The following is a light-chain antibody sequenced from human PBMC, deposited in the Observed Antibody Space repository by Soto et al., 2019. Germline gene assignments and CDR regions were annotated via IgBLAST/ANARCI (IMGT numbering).Light chain of an antibody. J-gene: IGKJ4*01. Sequence: DIQMTQSPSSLSASVGDRVTITCRASQSISAYLSWFQQKPGKAPKLLIHGASRLQSGVPSRFSGSGSGTGFTLTISGLQPEDFAIYYCQQTYNTPLNFGAGTKVDIK. CDR3: QQTYNTPLN. CDR2: GAS. CDR1: QSISAY. V-gene: IGKV1-39*01.